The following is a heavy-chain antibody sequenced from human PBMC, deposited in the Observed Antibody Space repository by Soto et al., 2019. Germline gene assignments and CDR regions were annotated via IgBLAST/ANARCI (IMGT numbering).Heavy chain of an antibody. CDR2: IYYSGST. V-gene: IGHV4-39*01. CDR1: GGSISSSSYY. D-gene: IGHD5-12*01. CDR3: ARQSRQSRDGYNSDFGY. J-gene: IGHJ4*02. Sequence: SETLSLTCTVSGGSISSSSYYWGWIRQPPGKGLEWIGSIYYSGSTYYNPSLESRVTISVDTSKNQFSLKLSSVTAADTAVYYCARQSRQSRDGYNSDFGYWGQGTLVTVSS.